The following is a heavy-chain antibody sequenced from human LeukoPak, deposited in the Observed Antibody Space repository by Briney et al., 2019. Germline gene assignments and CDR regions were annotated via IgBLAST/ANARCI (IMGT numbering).Heavy chain of an antibody. Sequence: GGSLRLSCAASGFTFSSYAMNWVRQAPGKGLEWVSYISSSGSTTYYADSVKGRFTISRDNAKNSLYLQMNSLRAEDTAVYYCAISNGYGMGVWGQGTPVTVSS. CDR3: AISNGYGMGV. CDR2: ISSSGSTT. V-gene: IGHV3-48*03. J-gene: IGHJ6*02. D-gene: IGHD2-8*01. CDR1: GFTFSSYA.